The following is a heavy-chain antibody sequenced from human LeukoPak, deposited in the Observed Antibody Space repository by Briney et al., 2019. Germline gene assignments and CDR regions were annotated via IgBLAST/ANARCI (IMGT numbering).Heavy chain of an antibody. J-gene: IGHJ4*02. D-gene: IGHD3-10*01. CDR1: GFTFSSYS. V-gene: IGHV3-48*02. CDR2: ISSSSSTI. Sequence: GGSLRPSCAASGFTFSSYSMNWVRQAPGKGLEWASYISSSSSTIYYADSVKGRFTISRDNAKNSLYLQMNSLRDEDTAVYYCARDLDRITMVRGVTSHWGQGTLVTVSS. CDR3: ARDLDRITMVRGVTSH.